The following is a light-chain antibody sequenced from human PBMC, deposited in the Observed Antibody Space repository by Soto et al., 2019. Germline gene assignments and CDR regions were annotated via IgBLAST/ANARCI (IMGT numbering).Light chain of an antibody. V-gene: IGLV2-8*01. J-gene: IGLJ1*01. Sequence: QSALTQPPSASGSPGQSVTISCTGTSSDVGGYNYVSWYQQHPGKAPKLMIYEVSKRPSGVPDRFSGSKSGNTAFLTVTGLQAEGEADYYCRSYAGSNNYVFGTGTKLTVL. CDR3: RSYAGSNNYV. CDR1: SSDVGGYNY. CDR2: EVS.